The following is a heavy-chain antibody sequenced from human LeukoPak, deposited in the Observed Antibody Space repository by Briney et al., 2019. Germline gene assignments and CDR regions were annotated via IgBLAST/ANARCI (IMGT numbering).Heavy chain of an antibody. CDR2: IKRSGGGT. Sequence: GGSLRLSCAASGFAFNNYAMSWVRQAPGKGLERVSTIKRSGGGTYYADSVRGRFTISRDSAKNSLYLQMNSLRAEDTAVYYCAREADYWGQGTLVTVSS. CDR1: GFAFNNYA. CDR3: AREADY. V-gene: IGHV3-23*01. J-gene: IGHJ4*02.